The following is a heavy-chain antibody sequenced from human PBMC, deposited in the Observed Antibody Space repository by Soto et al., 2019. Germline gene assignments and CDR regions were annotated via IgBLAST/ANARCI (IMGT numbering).Heavy chain of an antibody. CDR3: AKDGPTTGPFDY. CDR2: MSSDGNSE. J-gene: IGHJ4*02. CDR1: GFIFSSFG. D-gene: IGHD2-8*02. Sequence: PGGSLRLSCAASGFIFSSFGMHWFRQAPGKGLEWVTVMSSDGNSEFYADSVKGRFTISRDNSKNTLYLQMNSLRVDDTAVYYCAKDGPTTGPFDYWGQGTLVTVSS. V-gene: IGHV3-30*18.